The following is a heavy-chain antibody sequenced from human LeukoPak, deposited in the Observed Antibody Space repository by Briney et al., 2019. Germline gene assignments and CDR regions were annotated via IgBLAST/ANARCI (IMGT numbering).Heavy chain of an antibody. Sequence: SETLSLTCTVSGGSISSYYWSWIRQPPGKGLEWIGYIYYSGSTSYKSSLKSRVTISVDTSKNQFSLKLSSVTAADTAVYYCARTTEGGYSNGYFYYYYMDVWGKGTTVTISS. CDR3: ARTTEGGYSNGYFYYYYMDV. V-gene: IGHV4-59*01. CDR1: GGSISSYY. D-gene: IGHD4-11*01. CDR2: IYYSGST. J-gene: IGHJ6*03.